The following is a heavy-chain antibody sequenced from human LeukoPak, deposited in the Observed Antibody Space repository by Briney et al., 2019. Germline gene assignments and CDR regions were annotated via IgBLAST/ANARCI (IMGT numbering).Heavy chain of an antibody. CDR1: GFTFSSYA. CDR2: ISGSGGST. J-gene: IGHJ5*02. D-gene: IGHD3-3*01. Sequence: PGGSLRLSCAASGFTFSSYAMSWVRQAPGKGLEWVSAISGSGGSTYYADSVKGRFTISRDNSKNTLYLQMNSLRAEDTAVYYRATVAYYDFWSGYYGGLDPWGQGTLVTVSS. V-gene: IGHV3-23*01. CDR3: ATVAYYDFWSGYYGGLDP.